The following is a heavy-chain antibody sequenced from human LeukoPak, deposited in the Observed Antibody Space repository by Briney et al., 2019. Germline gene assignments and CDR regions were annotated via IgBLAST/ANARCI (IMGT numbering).Heavy chain of an antibody. CDR2: IKQDGSQK. J-gene: IGHJ4*02. D-gene: IGHD4-17*01. CDR1: GFSFSTYW. V-gene: IGHV3-7*01. CDR3: ARAAGSTVTTRFDY. Sequence: PGGSLRLSCAASGFSFSTYWMSWVRQAPGKGLEWFAIIKQDGSQKYYLDSVKGRFAISRDNAKNSLYLQMSSLRAEDTAVYYCARAAGSTVTTRFDYWGQGTLVTVSS.